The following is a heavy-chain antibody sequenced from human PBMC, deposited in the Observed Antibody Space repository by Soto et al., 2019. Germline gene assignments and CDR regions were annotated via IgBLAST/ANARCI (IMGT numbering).Heavy chain of an antibody. V-gene: IGHV4-31*03. Sequence: QVQLQESGPGLMKPSQTLSLTCTVSGGSISSGGYYWSWIRQYPGKGLEWIGYIYYSGSTDYIPSLKSRVTISVDTSKNQFSLKLSSVTAADTAVYYCARSGDYGGNPDRYWGQGTLVTVSS. CDR1: GGSISSGGYY. D-gene: IGHD4-17*01. CDR2: IYYSGST. CDR3: ARSGDYGGNPDRY. J-gene: IGHJ4*02.